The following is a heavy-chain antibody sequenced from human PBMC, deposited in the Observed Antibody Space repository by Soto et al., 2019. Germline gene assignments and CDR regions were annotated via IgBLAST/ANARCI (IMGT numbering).Heavy chain of an antibody. CDR2: ISWSSGSM. CDR1: EFTFDDYA. J-gene: IGHJ4*02. D-gene: IGHD6-19*01. Sequence: GGSLRLSCAASEFTFDDYAMHWVRQAPGKGLEWVSGISWSSGSMVYADSVKGRFTISRDNAKKSLYLQMNSLRVEDTALYYCAEGSSGWYEGPDYWGQGTLVTVSS. V-gene: IGHV3-9*01. CDR3: AEGSSGWYEGPDY.